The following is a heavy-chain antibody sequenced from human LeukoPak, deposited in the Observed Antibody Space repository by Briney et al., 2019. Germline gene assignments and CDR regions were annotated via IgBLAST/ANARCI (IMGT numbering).Heavy chain of an antibody. Sequence: PGGSLRLSCAASGFTFSSYSMNWVRRAPGKGLEWVSSISSSSSYIYYADSVKGRFTISRDNAKNSLYLQMNSLRAEDTAVYYCARDFSFGWFGALEGYWGQGTLVTVSS. CDR1: GFTFSSYS. D-gene: IGHD3-10*01. V-gene: IGHV3-21*01. CDR3: ARDFSFGWFGALEGY. CDR2: ISSSSSYI. J-gene: IGHJ4*02.